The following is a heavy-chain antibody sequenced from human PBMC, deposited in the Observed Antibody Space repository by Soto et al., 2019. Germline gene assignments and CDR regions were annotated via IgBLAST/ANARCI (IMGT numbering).Heavy chain of an antibody. D-gene: IGHD2-2*01. J-gene: IGHJ5*02. CDR1: GYTFTGYY. CDR2: INPNSGGT. Sequence: GASVKVSCKASGYTFTGYYMHWVRQAPGQGLEWMGWINPNSGGTNYAQKFQGWVTMTRDTSISTAYMELSRLRSDDTAVYYCARAADVVVPAASAFDPWGQGTLVTVSS. V-gene: IGHV1-2*04. CDR3: ARAADVVVPAASAFDP.